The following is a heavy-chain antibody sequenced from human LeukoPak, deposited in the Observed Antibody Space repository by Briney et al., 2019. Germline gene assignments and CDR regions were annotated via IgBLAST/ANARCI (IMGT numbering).Heavy chain of an antibody. Sequence: ASVKVSCKASGYTFTGYYMHWVRQARGQGLEWMGWIYPNSGGTDYAQKFQGRVTMTRDTSISTAHMELSRLRSDDTAVYYCARDGSTSSRYLPLDSWGQGTLVTVSS. CDR3: ARDGSTSSRYLPLDS. J-gene: IGHJ4*02. D-gene: IGHD6-13*01. CDR1: GYTFTGYY. CDR2: IYPNSGGT. V-gene: IGHV1-2*02.